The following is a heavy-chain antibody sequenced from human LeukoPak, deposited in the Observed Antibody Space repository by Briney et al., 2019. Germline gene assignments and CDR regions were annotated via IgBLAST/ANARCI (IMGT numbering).Heavy chain of an antibody. D-gene: IGHD6-13*01. V-gene: IGHV1-18*01. CDR2: ISAYDGNT. J-gene: IGHJ5*02. Sequence: ASVKVSCKASGYTFTSYDINWVRQAPGQGLEWLGWISAYDGNTNYAQNVQGRVTMTTDTSTSTAYMELRSLRDDDTAVYYCARDKVIATAGTPNWFDPWGQGTLVTVSS. CDR1: GYTFTSYD. CDR3: ARDKVIATAGTPNWFDP.